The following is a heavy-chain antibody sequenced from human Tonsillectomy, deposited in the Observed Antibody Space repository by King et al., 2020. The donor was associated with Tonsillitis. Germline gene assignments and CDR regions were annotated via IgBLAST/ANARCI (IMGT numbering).Heavy chain of an antibody. CDR1: GYNFDSHY. J-gene: IGHJ5*02. CDR2: INPNGGIT. D-gene: IGHD3-3*01. V-gene: IGHV1-46*02. Sequence: QLVQSGPEVKKPGASVKVSCKASGYNFDSHYIHWVRQAPGQGLEWMGIINPNGGITWYEQKFQGRVTITRDTSTSTVYMELSSLRSEDTAVYYCARDHSLTISGVVKVWWFDPWGQGTLVTVSS. CDR3: ARDHSLTISGVVKVWWFDP.